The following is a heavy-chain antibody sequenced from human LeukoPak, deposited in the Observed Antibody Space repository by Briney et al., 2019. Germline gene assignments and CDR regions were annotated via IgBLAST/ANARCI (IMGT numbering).Heavy chain of an antibody. CDR1: GFIFNRYS. J-gene: IGHJ3*02. V-gene: IGHV3-21*01. Sequence: GGSLRLSCAASGFIFNRYSMNWVRQAPGKGLEWVSSISSSSVYIYYADSVKGRFTISRDNAKNSLYLEMNSLRAEDTAVYYCARGVAYDILTGYYRIDAFDIWGQGTMVTVSS. CDR2: ISSSSVYI. D-gene: IGHD3-9*01. CDR3: ARGVAYDILTGYYRIDAFDI.